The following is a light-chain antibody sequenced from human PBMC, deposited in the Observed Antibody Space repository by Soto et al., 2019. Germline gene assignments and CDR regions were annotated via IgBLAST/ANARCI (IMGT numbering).Light chain of an antibody. CDR1: ESVRSN. V-gene: IGKV3D-15*01. CDR2: GAS. Sequence: EMVMTQSPATLSVSPGERATLSCGASESVRSNLAWYQQKPGQPPRPLIYGASTRATGIPARFSGSGSGKEFTLTISSLKTEDVAVYYCQQYHKWITFGQGTRLEIK. J-gene: IGKJ5*01. CDR3: QQYHKWIT.